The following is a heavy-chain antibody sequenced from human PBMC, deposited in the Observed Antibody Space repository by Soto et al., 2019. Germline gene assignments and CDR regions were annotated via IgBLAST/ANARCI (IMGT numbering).Heavy chain of an antibody. CDR3: ARGIITIFDPPQYYYMDV. J-gene: IGHJ6*03. V-gene: IGHV4-39*07. CDR1: GGSISSGTYY. D-gene: IGHD3-3*01. CDR2: VYYSGST. Sequence: SETLSLTCTVSGGSISSGTYYWDWIRQTPGKGLEWIGNVYYSGSTEYNPSLKSRITISVDTSKNQFSLKLSTVTAADTAVYYCARGIITIFDPPQYYYMDVWGKGTTVTVSS.